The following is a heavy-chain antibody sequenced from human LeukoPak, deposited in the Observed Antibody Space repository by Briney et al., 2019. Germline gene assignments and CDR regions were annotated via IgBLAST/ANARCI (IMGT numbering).Heavy chain of an antibody. CDR1: GFNFITAA. Sequence: RGSLRLSCAASGFNFITAAMTWVRQAPGKGLEWVSLIGSSGGSTYYADSVKGRLTISRDNSNHTLSLQMNSLRVEDTAIYYCVKDIQLSTWGLGTMVTVSS. J-gene: IGHJ3*01. V-gene: IGHV3-23*01. CDR2: IGSSGGST. D-gene: IGHD5-24*01. CDR3: VKDIQLST.